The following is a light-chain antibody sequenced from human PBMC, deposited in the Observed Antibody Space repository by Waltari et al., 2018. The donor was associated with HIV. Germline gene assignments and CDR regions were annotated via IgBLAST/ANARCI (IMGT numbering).Light chain of an antibody. CDR3: QSSDSTLSGSV. J-gene: IGLJ2*01. Sequence: QSVLTQPPSVSGAPGQWVTLSCTGGNSNIGTHEVHWYQQLPGTAPQLLIYNTKTRPSGVPDRFSGSKSGTSASLASTGLQAEDEADYYCQSSDSTLSGSVFGGGTKLTVL. CDR2: NTK. CDR1: NSNIGTHE. V-gene: IGLV1-40*01.